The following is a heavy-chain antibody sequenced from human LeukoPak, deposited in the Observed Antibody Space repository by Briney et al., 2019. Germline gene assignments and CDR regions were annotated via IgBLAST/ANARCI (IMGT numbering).Heavy chain of an antibody. CDR3: ARDGRGSYYDYFDY. D-gene: IGHD1-26*01. CDR1: GYTLTELS. CDR2: INTNTGNP. J-gene: IGHJ4*02. V-gene: IGHV7-4-1*02. Sequence: ASVKVSCKVSGYTLTELSMHWVRQAPGQGLEWMGWINTNTGNPTYAQGFTGRFVFSLDTSVSTAYLQISSLKAEDTAVYYCARDGRGSYYDYFDYWGQGTLVTVSS.